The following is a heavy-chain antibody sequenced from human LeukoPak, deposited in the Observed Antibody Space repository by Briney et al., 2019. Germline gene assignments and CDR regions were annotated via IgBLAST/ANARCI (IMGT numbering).Heavy chain of an antibody. CDR2: ISAYNGNT. CDR1: GYTFTSYG. Sequence: ASVKVSCKASGYTFTSYGISWVRQAPGQGLEWMGWISAYNGNTNYAQKLQGRVTMTTDTSTSTAYMELRSLRSDDTAVYYCARDESMAAAGRRDWFDPWGQGTLVTVSS. J-gene: IGHJ5*02. V-gene: IGHV1-18*01. D-gene: IGHD6-13*01. CDR3: ARDESMAAAGRRDWFDP.